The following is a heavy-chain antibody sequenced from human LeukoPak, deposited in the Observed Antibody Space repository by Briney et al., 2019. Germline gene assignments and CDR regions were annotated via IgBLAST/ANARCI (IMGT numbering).Heavy chain of an antibody. Sequence: GGSLRLSCATSGFTLSNYWMSWVRQAPGKGLELVANIKQDGSEKYYVDSVKGRFTVSRDNAKNSLYLQMNSLRAEDTAVYFCARVGYNNIWLFDYWGQGTLVTVSS. D-gene: IGHD5-12*01. CDR1: GFTLSNYW. V-gene: IGHV3-7*05. CDR2: IKQDGSEK. CDR3: ARVGYNNIWLFDY. J-gene: IGHJ4*02.